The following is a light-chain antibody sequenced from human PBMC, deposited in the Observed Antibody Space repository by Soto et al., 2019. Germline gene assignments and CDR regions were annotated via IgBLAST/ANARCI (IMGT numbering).Light chain of an antibody. V-gene: IGLV2-14*01. Sequence: QSVLPQPASVSGAPGGSITISCTGTSSDVGGYNYVSWYQQHPGKAPKLMIYDVSNRPSGVSNRFSGSKSGNTASLTISGLQAEDEADYYCSSYTSSSTYVFGTGTKVPS. J-gene: IGLJ1*01. CDR1: SSDVGGYNY. CDR3: SSYTSSSTYV. CDR2: DVS.